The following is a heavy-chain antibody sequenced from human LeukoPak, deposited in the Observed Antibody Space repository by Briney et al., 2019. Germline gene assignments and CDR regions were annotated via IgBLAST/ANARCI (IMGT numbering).Heavy chain of an antibody. CDR3: AKDISPDFWSGSNFDY. V-gene: IGHV3-9*03. Sequence: GGSLRLPCAASGFTFDDYAMHWVRQAPGKGLEWLSGNSWNSGRIGYADSVKGRFTISRDNAKNSLYLQMNSLRAEDMALYYCAKDISPDFWSGSNFDYWGQGTLVTVSS. CDR1: GFTFDDYA. CDR2: NSWNSGRI. J-gene: IGHJ4*02. D-gene: IGHD3-3*01.